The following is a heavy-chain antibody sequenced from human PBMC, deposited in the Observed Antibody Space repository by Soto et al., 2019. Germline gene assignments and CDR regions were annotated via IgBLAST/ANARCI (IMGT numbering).Heavy chain of an antibody. Sequence: SQTLSLTCAISGDSVSSNSAVWNWIRQSPSRGLEWLGKTYYRSKWNNDYAVSVKSRITINPDTSKNQFSLQLNSVTPEDTAVYYCARGDTAGHFDFWGQGTLVTVSS. CDR1: GDSVSSNSAV. V-gene: IGHV6-1*01. CDR3: ARGDTAGHFDF. J-gene: IGHJ4*02. CDR2: TYYRSKWNN.